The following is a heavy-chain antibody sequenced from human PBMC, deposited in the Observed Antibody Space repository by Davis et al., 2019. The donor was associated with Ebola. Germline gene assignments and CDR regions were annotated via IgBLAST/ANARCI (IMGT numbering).Heavy chain of an antibody. CDR2: ISGSGGST. Sequence: GESLKISCTDSVITFSSYAMTWVRQAPGKGLEWVSAISGSGGSTYYADSVKGRFTISRDNSKKTLYLQMNSLRAEDTAIYYCARGGYYETSGYSHAAFDIWGQGTMVTVSS. CDR1: VITFSSYA. V-gene: IGHV3-23*01. CDR3: ARGGYYETSGYSHAAFDI. J-gene: IGHJ3*02. D-gene: IGHD3-22*01.